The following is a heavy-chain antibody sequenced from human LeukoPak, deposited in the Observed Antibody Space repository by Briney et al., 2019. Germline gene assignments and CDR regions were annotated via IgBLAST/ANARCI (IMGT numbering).Heavy chain of an antibody. D-gene: IGHD3-9*01. CDR2: ISVYTGFT. V-gene: IGHV1-18*01. CDR1: GYTFISYG. J-gene: IGHJ5*02. Sequence: ASVKVSCTASGYTFISYGINWVRQAPGQGLEWMGWISVYTGFTNYAQKLQGRVSMTTDTTTSTAYMELRSLRSDDTAVYYCGRVYDILTGFNWFDPWGQGTLVTVSS. CDR3: GRVYDILTGFNWFDP.